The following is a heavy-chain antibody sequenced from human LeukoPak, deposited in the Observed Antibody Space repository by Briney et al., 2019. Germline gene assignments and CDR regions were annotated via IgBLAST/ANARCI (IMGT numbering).Heavy chain of an antibody. V-gene: IGHV1-2*06. J-gene: IGHJ3*02. CDR3: ARDQYSSSWYSSAKDAFDI. Sequence: ASVKVSCKASGYTFTGYYMHWVRQAPGQGLEWMGRINPNSGGTNYAQKFQGRVTMTRDTSISTAYMELSRLGSDDTAVYYCARDQYSSSWYSSAKDAFDIWGQGTMVTVSS. CDR2: INPNSGGT. CDR1: GYTFTGYY. D-gene: IGHD6-13*01.